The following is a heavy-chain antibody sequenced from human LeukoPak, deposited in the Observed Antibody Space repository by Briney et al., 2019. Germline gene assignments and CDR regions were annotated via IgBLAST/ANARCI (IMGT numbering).Heavy chain of an antibody. CDR2: IRSKAYGGTT. CDR1: GFTFGDYA. D-gene: IGHD3-3*01. Sequence: GRSLRLSCTASGFTFGDYAMSWVRQAPGKGLEWVGFIRSKAYGGTTEYAASVKGRFTISRDDSESIAYLQMNSLKTEDTAVYYCTRDSPHAYDFWSGYFFDYWGQGTLVTVSS. J-gene: IGHJ4*02. V-gene: IGHV3-49*04. CDR3: TRDSPHAYDFWSGYFFDY.